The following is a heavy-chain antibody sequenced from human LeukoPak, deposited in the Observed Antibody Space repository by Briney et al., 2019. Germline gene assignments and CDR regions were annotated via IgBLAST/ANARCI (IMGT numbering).Heavy chain of an antibody. Sequence: ASVTVSCTASGYTFASYYMHWVRHAPAQGLEWMGIINPSGGSTSYAQKFQGRVTMTRDTSTSTLYMELSSLRADDTAVYYCARSSGGSWLVDPWGQGTLVTVSS. J-gene: IGHJ5*02. CDR3: ARSSGGSWLVDP. V-gene: IGHV1-46*01. CDR1: GYTFASYY. CDR2: INPSGGST. D-gene: IGHD2-15*01.